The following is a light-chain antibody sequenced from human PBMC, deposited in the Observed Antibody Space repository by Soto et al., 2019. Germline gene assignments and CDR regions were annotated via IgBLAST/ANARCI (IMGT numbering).Light chain of an antibody. CDR2: EIT. CDR1: SSDVGAYNY. V-gene: IGLV2-8*01. J-gene: IGLJ3*02. Sequence: QSALTQPPSASGSPGQSVTISCTGTSSDVGAYNYVSWYQQHAGKAPTIVIYEITKRPSGVPDRFSGSKSANTASLTVSGLQAEDEADYYCSSFASSNTWVFGGGTKLTVL. CDR3: SSFASSNTWV.